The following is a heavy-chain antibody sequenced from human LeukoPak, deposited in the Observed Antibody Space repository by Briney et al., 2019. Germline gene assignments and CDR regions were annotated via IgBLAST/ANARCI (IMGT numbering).Heavy chain of an antibody. CDR1: GFTFRKHG. CDR2: ISPSGDIT. CDR3: AKDDAWIRFGE. J-gene: IGHJ4*02. Sequence: PGGSLRLSCAASGFTFRKHGMNWVRQAPGEGLEWVSGISPSGDITYYADSVKGRFTISSDNSKNTLYLEVISLTAEDTAVYYCAKDDAWIRFGEWSQGTLVTVSS. V-gene: IGHV3-23*01. D-gene: IGHD3-10*01.